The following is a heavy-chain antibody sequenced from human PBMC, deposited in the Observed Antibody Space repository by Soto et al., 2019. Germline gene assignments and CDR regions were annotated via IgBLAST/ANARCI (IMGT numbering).Heavy chain of an antibody. CDR2: IIPIFGTA. D-gene: IGHD6-13*01. CDR3: VTPGIAAHLAYYGMDV. Sequence: QVQLVQSGAEVKKPGSSVKVSCKASGGTFSSYAISWVRQAPGQGLEWMGGIIPIFGTANYAQKFQGRVTITADESTSTAYMELSSLRSEDTAVYYCVTPGIAAHLAYYGMDVWGQGTTVTVSS. V-gene: IGHV1-69*01. CDR1: GGTFSSYA. J-gene: IGHJ6*02.